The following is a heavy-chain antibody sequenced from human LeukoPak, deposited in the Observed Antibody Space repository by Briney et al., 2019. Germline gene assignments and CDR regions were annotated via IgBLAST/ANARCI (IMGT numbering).Heavy chain of an antibody. CDR2: IYYSGST. Sequence: LRLSCAASGFTFSSYAMSWIRQPPGKGLEWIGYIYYSGSTYYNPSLKSRVTISVDTSKNQFSLKLSSVTAADTAVYYCARALARVRIQRWGQGTLVTVSS. J-gene: IGHJ1*01. CDR3: ARALARVRIQR. CDR1: GFTFSSYA. V-gene: IGHV4-30-4*08.